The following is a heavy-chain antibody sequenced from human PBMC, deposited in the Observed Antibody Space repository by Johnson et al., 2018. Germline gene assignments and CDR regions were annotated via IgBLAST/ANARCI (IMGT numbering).Heavy chain of an antibody. CDR2: FNPAFDTA. J-gene: IGHJ4*02. CDR3: ARVPPVYSTSWSYFDY. V-gene: IGHV1-69*06. Sequence: QVQLVQSGAEVKKPGSSVKVSCKASRGTFNTYAISWVRQAPGQGLEWMGTFNPAFDTADYAPKFRGRVTITADKSTTTAFMELRSLKSEDTAVYYCARVPPVYSTSWSYFDYWGQGTLVTVSS. D-gene: IGHD6-13*01. CDR1: RGTFNTYA.